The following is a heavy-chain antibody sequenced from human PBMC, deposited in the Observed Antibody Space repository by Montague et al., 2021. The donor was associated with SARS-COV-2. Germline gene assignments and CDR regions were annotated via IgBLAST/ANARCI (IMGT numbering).Heavy chain of an antibody. Sequence: TLSLTCTVSRGSISSGGNYWSWIRQHPVKGLEWIGYSYYSGSTYYNPSLKSRVSISVDTSKNQFSLKLSSVTAADTAVYYCARGRRYSSTCYGAFGHWGQGMLVTVSS. J-gene: IGHJ4*01. CDR2: SYYSGST. D-gene: IGHD4/OR15-4a*01. V-gene: IGHV4-31*03. CDR1: RGSISSGGNY. CDR3: ARGRRYSSTCYGAFGH.